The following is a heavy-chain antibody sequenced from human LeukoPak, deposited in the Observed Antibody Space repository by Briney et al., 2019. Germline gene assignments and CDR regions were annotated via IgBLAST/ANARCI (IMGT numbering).Heavy chain of an antibody. Sequence: SETLSLTCTVSGGSISSRPYYWGWVRQPPGKGLEWIGTISYSGTTYYSPSLKSRVTISLDTSKNQFSLKLSSVTAADTAIYHCARDFSSSSTVYYYYYMDVWGKGTTVTVSS. CDR2: ISYSGTT. J-gene: IGHJ6*03. CDR1: GGSISSRPYY. V-gene: IGHV4-39*07. CDR3: ARDFSSSSTVYYYYYMDV. D-gene: IGHD6-6*01.